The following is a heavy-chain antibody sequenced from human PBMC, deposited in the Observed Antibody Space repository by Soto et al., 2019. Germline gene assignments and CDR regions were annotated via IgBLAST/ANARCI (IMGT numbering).Heavy chain of an antibody. Sequence: QVQLVQSGGEVKKPGASVKVSCKASGYTFTNYGITWVRQAPGQGLEWVGWISAHNGNTNYAERVQGRVSITTDTSTSTAYMELRSLRSDDTAVYYCTRAGTRNAFEIWGQGTMVTVSS. CDR2: ISAHNGNT. CDR1: GYTFTNYG. D-gene: IGHD1-7*01. CDR3: TRAGTRNAFEI. J-gene: IGHJ3*02. V-gene: IGHV1-18*01.